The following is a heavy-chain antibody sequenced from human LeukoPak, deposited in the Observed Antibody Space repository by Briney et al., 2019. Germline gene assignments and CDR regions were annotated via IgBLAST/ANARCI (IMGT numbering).Heavy chain of an antibody. Sequence: PSETLSLTCTVSGGSISTYYWSWIRQPPGKGLEWIEYIYDSGSTNYNPSLKSRVTISVDTSKKQFSLKLSSVTAADTAVYYCATSYDYVPQGAFDIWGLGTMVTVSS. CDR2: IYDSGST. V-gene: IGHV4-59*01. D-gene: IGHD3-16*01. J-gene: IGHJ3*02. CDR3: ATSYDYVPQGAFDI. CDR1: GGSISTYY.